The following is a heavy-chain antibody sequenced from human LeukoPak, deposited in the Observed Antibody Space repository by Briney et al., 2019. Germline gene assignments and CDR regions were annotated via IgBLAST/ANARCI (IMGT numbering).Heavy chain of an antibody. V-gene: IGHV4-34*01. CDR2: INHSGST. CDR3: ASGKSKDIVVVPAAIWFDP. D-gene: IGHD2-2*01. J-gene: IGHJ5*02. CDR1: GGSFSGYY. Sequence: SETLSLTCAVYGGSFSGYYWSWIRQPPGKGLEWIGEINHSGSTNYNPSLKSRVTISVDTSKNQFSLKLSSVTAADTAVYYCASGKSKDIVVVPAAIWFDPWGQGTLVTVSS.